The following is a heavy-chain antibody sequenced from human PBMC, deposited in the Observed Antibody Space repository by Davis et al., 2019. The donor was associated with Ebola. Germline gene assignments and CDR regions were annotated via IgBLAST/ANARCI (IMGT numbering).Heavy chain of an antibody. V-gene: IGHV4-59*12. J-gene: IGHJ5*02. CDR3: ARGPTVVTPLA. Sequence: PSETLSLTCTVSGGSISSYYWSWIRQPPGKGLEWIGYIYYSGSTNYNPSLKSRVTISVDTSKNQFSLKLSSVTAADTAVYYCARGPTVVTPLAWGQGTLVTVSS. CDR1: GGSISSYY. CDR2: IYYSGST. D-gene: IGHD4-23*01.